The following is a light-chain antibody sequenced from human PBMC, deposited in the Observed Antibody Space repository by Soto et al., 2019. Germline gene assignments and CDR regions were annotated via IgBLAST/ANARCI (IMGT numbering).Light chain of an antibody. Sequence: QSALTQPASXXXXXXXXXXXSCTGTSSDVGGSNYVSWYQQHPGKAPKLMIYDVSNRPSGVSNRFSGSKSGNTASLTISGLQAEDEADYYCGSYTSSDTLYVFGSGTKVTVL. CDR3: GSYTSSDTLYV. J-gene: IGLJ1*01. CDR1: SSDVGGSNY. CDR2: DVS. V-gene: IGLV2-14*01.